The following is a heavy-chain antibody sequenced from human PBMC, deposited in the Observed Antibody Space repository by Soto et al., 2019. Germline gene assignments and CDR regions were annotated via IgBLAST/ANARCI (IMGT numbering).Heavy chain of an antibody. CDR3: ANQDSGSYYSAPLDY. D-gene: IGHD3-10*01. V-gene: IGHV3-23*01. Sequence: EVQLLESGGGLVQPGGSLRLSCAASGFTFSSYAMSWVRQTPGKGVEWVSGISGSGGGTYYADSVRGRFTISRDKSKNTLYLQMTSLRAEDTAVYYCANQDSGSYYSAPLDYWGQGILVTVSS. J-gene: IGHJ4*02. CDR1: GFTFSSYA. CDR2: ISGSGGGT.